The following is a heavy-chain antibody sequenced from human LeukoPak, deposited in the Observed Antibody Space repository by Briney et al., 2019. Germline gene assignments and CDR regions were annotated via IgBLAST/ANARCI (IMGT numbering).Heavy chain of an antibody. J-gene: IGHJ6*03. V-gene: IGHV1-69*04. CDR2: IIPILGIA. CDR3: AREFRRYCSSTSYNLLDYYYMDV. D-gene: IGHD2-2*01. Sequence: SVKVSCKASGGTFSSYTISWVRQAPGQGLEWMGRIIPILGIANYAQKFQGRVTITADKSTSTAYMELSSLRSEDTAVYYCAREFRRYCSSTSYNLLDYYYMDVWGKGTTVTVSS. CDR1: GGTFSSYT.